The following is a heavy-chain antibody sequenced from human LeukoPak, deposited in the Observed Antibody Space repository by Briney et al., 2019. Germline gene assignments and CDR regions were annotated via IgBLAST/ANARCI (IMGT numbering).Heavy chain of an antibody. D-gene: IGHD3-22*01. J-gene: IGHJ4*02. CDR3: ARVTTGGYYNC. CDR2: IYTSGST. CDR1: GGSISSGSYY. Sequence: SQTLSLTCTVSGGSISSGSYYWSWIRQPAGKGLEWIGRIYTSGSTNYNPSLKSRVTISVDTSKNQFSLKQSSVTAADTAVYYCARVTTGGYYNCWGQGTLVTVSS. V-gene: IGHV4-61*02.